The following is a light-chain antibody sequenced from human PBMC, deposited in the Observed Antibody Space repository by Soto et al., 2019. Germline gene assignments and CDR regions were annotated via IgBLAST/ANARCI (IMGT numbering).Light chain of an antibody. Sequence: QYALAQPASVSGYPGQSIAIACNGTSGFVGSFSLVSWYQQHPGKAPKVMISEGHRRPSGVPDRFSGSTSVNSASLTISGLQADAEADYYCCLYIGATNYVFGTGTKVTVL. CDR1: SGFVGSFSL. CDR2: EGH. V-gene: IGLV2-23*01. J-gene: IGLJ1*01. CDR3: CLYIGATNYV.